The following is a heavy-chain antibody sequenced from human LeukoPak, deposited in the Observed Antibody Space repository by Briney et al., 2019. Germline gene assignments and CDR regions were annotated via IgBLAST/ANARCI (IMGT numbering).Heavy chain of an antibody. V-gene: IGHV4-34*01. D-gene: IGHD6-19*01. CDR1: GVSFSGYY. J-gene: IGHJ4*02. Sequence: SETLSLTCAVYGVSFSGYYWSWIRQPPGKGLEWIGEINHSGSTNYNPSLKSRVTISVDPSKNQFSLKLSSVTAADTAVYYCARRPTDAVAGTRGGDYWGQGTLVTVSS. CDR2: INHSGST. CDR3: ARRPTDAVAGTRGGDY.